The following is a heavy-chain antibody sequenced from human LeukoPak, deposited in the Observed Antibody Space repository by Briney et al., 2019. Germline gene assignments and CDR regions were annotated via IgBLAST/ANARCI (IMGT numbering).Heavy chain of an antibody. CDR2: IHQDGGEK. CDR3: ARDGGWAVRGADY. J-gene: IGHJ4*02. Sequence: GGSLRLSCAASGFTFSIYWMTWVRQAPGKGLEWVANIHQDGGEKYYVDSVKGRFTISRDNAKNSLYLQMNSLRAEDTAVYYCARDGGWAVRGADYWGQGTLVTVSS. CDR1: GFTFSIYW. D-gene: IGHD3-10*01. V-gene: IGHV3-7*01.